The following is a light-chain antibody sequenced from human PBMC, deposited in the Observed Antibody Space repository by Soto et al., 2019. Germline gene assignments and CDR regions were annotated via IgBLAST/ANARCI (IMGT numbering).Light chain of an antibody. V-gene: IGKV1-39*01. CDR1: QTITTY. J-gene: IGKJ1*01. CDR3: QQTYSALWT. Sequence: DIQMTQSPSSLSASVGDRVTISCRASQTITTYLNWYQQKPGKAPKLLIYAASSLHSGVPSRFSGSGSGKDFPLTISSLQPEDFAAYYRQQTYSALWTFGQGTKLEIK. CDR2: AAS.